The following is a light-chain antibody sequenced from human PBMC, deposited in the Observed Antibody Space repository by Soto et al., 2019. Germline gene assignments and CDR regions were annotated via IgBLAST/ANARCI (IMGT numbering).Light chain of an antibody. J-gene: IGKJ2*01. CDR1: QSVDSY. CDR2: DAS. Sequence: EIVLTQSPANLSLSPGERATLSCRASQSVDSYLSWYQPKPGQAPRLLIYDASNRATGIPARFSGSGSGTDFTLTISRLEPEDFAVYYCQQRSNWPMYTFGQGTKLEIK. V-gene: IGKV3-11*01. CDR3: QQRSNWPMYT.